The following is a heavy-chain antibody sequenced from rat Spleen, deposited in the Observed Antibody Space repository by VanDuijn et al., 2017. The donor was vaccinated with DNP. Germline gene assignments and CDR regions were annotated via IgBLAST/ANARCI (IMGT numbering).Heavy chain of an antibody. CDR3: SRETGIIPLES. D-gene: IGHD1-4*01. Sequence: QVQLKESGPGLVQPSQTLSLTCTVSGFSLTSYHVHWVRQPPGKGLEWMGRIQSGGSTDYNSALKSRLSISRDTSKSQVFLRMNSLKSEDTAFYFCSRETGIIPLESWGLGIMVTVSS. J-gene: IGHJ2*01. V-gene: IGHV2-27*01. CDR2: IQSGGST. CDR1: GFSLTSYH.